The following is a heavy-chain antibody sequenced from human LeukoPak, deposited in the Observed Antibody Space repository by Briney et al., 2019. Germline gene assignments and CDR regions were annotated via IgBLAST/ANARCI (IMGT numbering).Heavy chain of an antibody. D-gene: IGHD3-22*01. V-gene: IGHV4-59*01. CDR3: ARDYYDSSGSFDP. Sequence: SETLSLTCTVSGGSISSYYWSWIRQPPGKGLEWIGYIHYSGSTNYNPSLKSRVTISVDTSKNQFSLKLSSVTAADTAVYYCARDYYDSSGSFDPWGQGTLVTVSS. CDR1: GGSISSYY. J-gene: IGHJ5*02. CDR2: IHYSGST.